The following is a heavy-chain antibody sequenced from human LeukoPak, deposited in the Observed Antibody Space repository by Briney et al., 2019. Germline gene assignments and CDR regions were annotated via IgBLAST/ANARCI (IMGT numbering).Heavy chain of an antibody. CDR2: IVVGSGNT. CDR1: GFTFTSSA. Sequence: GASVKVSCKASGFTFTSSAMQWVRQARGQRLEWIGWIVVGSGNTNYAQKFQERVTITRDMSTSTAYMELSSLRSEDTAVYYCARGLRLRLGEAFDYWGQGTLVTVSS. CDR3: ARGLRLRLGEAFDY. J-gene: IGHJ4*02. V-gene: IGHV1-58*02. D-gene: IGHD3-16*01.